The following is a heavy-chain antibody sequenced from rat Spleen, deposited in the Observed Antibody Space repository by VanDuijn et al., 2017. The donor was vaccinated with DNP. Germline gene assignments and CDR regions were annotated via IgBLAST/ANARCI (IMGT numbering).Heavy chain of an antibody. V-gene: IGHV5-25*01. D-gene: IGHD1-12*02. CDR1: GFTFSNYD. CDR3: AGNYYDGSSYYPFAY. CDR2: ISISGGST. J-gene: IGHJ2*01. Sequence: EVQLVESGGGLVQPGRSLKLSCAASGFTFSNYDMAWVRQAPTKGLEWVASISISGGSTYYRDSVKGRFTVSRDNAYSTLYLQMDSLRSEDTATYFCAGNYYDGSSYYPFAYWGQGVMVTVSS.